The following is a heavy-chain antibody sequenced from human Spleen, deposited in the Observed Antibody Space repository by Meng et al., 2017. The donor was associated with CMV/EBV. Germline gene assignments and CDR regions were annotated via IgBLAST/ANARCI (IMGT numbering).Heavy chain of an antibody. CDR2: IRYDGSNK. Sequence: GESLKISCAASGFTFSSYGMHWVRQPPGKGLEWVAFIRYDGSNKYYADSVKGRFTISRDNSKNTLYLQMNSLRAEDTAVYYCARVDVSTYYYGMDVWGQGTTVTVSS. CDR1: GFTFSSYG. V-gene: IGHV3-30*02. CDR3: ARVDVSTYYYGMDV. J-gene: IGHJ6*02. D-gene: IGHD2-15*01.